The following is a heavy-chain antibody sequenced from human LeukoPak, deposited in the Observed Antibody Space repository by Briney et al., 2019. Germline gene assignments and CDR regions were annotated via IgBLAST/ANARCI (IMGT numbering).Heavy chain of an antibody. CDR2: NYPGDSDT. V-gene: IGHV5-51*07. CDR3: ARRVSSSGFDAFDV. CDR1: GYSFATYW. Sequence: GESLKISCKGSGYSFATYWIGWVHRMPGKGLEWMGINYPGDSDTTYSPSFQGQVTMSADKSISTAYLQWSSLKASDTAMYYCARRVSSSGFDAFDVWGQGTMVTVSS. D-gene: IGHD5-12*01. J-gene: IGHJ3*01.